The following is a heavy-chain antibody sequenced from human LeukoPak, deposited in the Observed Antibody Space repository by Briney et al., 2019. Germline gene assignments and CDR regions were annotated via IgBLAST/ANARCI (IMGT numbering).Heavy chain of an antibody. V-gene: IGHV1-18*01. CDR1: VYTFTSYG. Sequence: GASVKVSCKASVYTFTSYGISWVRQAPGQGLEWMGWISAHNGNTNYAQKLQGKVTMTTDTSTSTAYMELRSLRSDDTAVYYCARDSGSYSGDYYYYMDVWGKGTTVTVSS. CDR3: ARDSGSYSGDYYYYMDV. D-gene: IGHD1-26*01. CDR2: ISAHNGNT. J-gene: IGHJ6*03.